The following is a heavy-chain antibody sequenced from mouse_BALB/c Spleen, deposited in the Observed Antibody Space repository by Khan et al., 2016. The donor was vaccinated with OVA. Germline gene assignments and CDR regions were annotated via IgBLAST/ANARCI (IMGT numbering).Heavy chain of an antibody. D-gene: IGHD1-2*01. V-gene: IGHV2-2*01. Sequence: QVQLQQSGPGLVQPSQNLSITCTVSGFSLINYGVHWVRQSPGKALEWLGVIWRGGSTDYNAAFISRLSITKDNSKSQIFFKMNSLQADDTAIYYCARNGVFHYHGYGGMDYWGQGTSVTVSS. CDR3: ARNGVFHYHGYGGMDY. CDR1: GFSLINYG. J-gene: IGHJ4*01. CDR2: IWRGGST.